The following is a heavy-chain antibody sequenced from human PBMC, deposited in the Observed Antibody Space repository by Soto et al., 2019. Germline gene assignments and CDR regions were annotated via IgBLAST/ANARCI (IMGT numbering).Heavy chain of an antibody. CDR3: ARRQYLDY. Sequence: PGGSLRLSCVASSFTFNNAWMNWVRQAPEKGLEWIGPIKNKAAGGTALYATSMKGRFTISRDDSKSIAYLEMNSLKTEDTAVYYCARRQYLDYWGQGTLVTVSS. CDR2: IKNKAAGGTA. V-gene: IGHV3-15*07. CDR1: SFTFNNAW. J-gene: IGHJ4*02.